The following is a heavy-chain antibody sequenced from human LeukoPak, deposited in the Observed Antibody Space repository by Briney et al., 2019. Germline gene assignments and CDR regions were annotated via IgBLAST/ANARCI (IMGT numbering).Heavy chain of an antibody. D-gene: IGHD6-6*01. CDR3: ARSDIAARRFSSGNYYYYYMDV. V-gene: IGHV4-4*07. CDR1: GGSLSSYS. CDR2: IYSSGST. Sequence: PSETLSLTCTVSGGSLSSYSWSWIRQPAGKGLEWIGRIYSSGSTNYNPSLKSRVTMSVDTSKSQFSLKLSSVTAADTAVYYCARSDIAARRFSSGNYYYYYMDVWGKGTTVTVSS. J-gene: IGHJ6*03.